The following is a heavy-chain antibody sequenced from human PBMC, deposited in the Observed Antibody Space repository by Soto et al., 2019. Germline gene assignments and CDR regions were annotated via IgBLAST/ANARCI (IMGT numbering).Heavy chain of an antibody. J-gene: IGHJ3*02. CDR2: TYDSGST. CDR3: ARGHYDSSGYYIAVFDI. V-gene: IGHV4-30-4*01. D-gene: IGHD3-22*01. Sequence: PSETLSLTCTVSGGYISSGYYHWSWIRQPPGKGLEWIGYTYDSGSTDYNPSLQSRVTISIDTSKNQFSLKLSSVTAADTAVYYCARGHYDSSGYYIAVFDIWGQGTMVTVSS. CDR1: GGYISSGYYH.